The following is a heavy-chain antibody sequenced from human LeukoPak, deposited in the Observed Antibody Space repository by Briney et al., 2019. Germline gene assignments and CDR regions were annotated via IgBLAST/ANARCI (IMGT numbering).Heavy chain of an antibody. CDR3: ASRPASETYFAVFDY. CDR2: IYSGGST. CDR1: GFTVSSNY. Sequence: QPGGSLRLSCAASGFTVSSNYMSWVRQAPGKGLEWVSVIYSGGSTYYADSVKGRFTISRDNSKNTLYLQMNNLRAEDTALYYCASRPASETYFAVFDYWGQGTLVTVSS. D-gene: IGHD1-26*01. V-gene: IGHV3-53*01. J-gene: IGHJ4*02.